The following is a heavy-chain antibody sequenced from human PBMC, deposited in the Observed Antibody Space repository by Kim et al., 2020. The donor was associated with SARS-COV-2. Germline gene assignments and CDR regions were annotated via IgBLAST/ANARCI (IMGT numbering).Heavy chain of an antibody. CDR3: ARDRTQGEEYMVRGIFDY. CDR2: ISSSSSYI. J-gene: IGHJ4*02. CDR1: GFTFSSYS. Sequence: GGSLRLSCAASGFTFSSYSMNWVRQAPGKGLEWVSSISSSSSYIYYADSVKGRFTISRDNAKNSLYLQMNSLRAEDTAVYYCARDRTQGEEYMVRGIFDYWGQGTLVTVSS. D-gene: IGHD3-10*01. V-gene: IGHV3-21*01.